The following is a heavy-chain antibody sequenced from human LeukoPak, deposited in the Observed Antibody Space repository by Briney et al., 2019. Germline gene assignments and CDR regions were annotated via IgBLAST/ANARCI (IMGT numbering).Heavy chain of an antibody. CDR3: AREAYGIVGAVGYFDY. J-gene: IGHJ4*02. CDR2: IYYSGST. D-gene: IGHD1-26*01. V-gene: IGHV4-59*01. Sequence: PSETLSLTCTVSGGSISSYYWSWNRQPPGKGLEWIGSIYYSGSTNYNPSLKSRVTISVDTSKNQFSLKLSSVTAADTAVYYCAREAYGIVGAVGYFDYWGQGTLVTVSS. CDR1: GGSISSYY.